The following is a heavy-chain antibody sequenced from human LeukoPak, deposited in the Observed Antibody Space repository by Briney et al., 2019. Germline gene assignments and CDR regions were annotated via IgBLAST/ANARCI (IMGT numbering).Heavy chain of an antibody. Sequence: PGGSLRLSCAASGFRFGAYAMSWVRLAPGTGLEWVSGISETGRTTSYTDSVKGRFTISRDNSKNTLHLQMNRLRAEDTALYYCAKDHDNTDYYYYFDSWGQGTLVTVSS. D-gene: IGHD2-21*02. J-gene: IGHJ4*02. CDR2: ISETGRTT. CDR3: AKDHDNTDYYYYFDS. V-gene: IGHV3-23*01. CDR1: GFRFGAYA.